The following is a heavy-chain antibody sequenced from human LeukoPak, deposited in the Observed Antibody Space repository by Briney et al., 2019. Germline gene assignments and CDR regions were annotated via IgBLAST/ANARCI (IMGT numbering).Heavy chain of an antibody. V-gene: IGHV3-48*03. D-gene: IGHD6-13*01. CDR2: ISSSGSTI. Sequence: GGSLRLSCAASGFTFSSYEMNWGRQAPGKGLEWVSYISSSGSTIYYADSVKGRFTISRDNAKNSLYLQMNSLRAEDTAVYYCARGGYSSSWYDGKGNWFDPWGQGTLVTVSS. CDR3: ARGGYSSSWYDGKGNWFDP. CDR1: GFTFSSYE. J-gene: IGHJ5*02.